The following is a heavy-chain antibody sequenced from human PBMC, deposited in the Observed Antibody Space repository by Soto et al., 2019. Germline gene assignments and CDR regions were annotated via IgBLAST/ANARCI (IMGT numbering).Heavy chain of an antibody. J-gene: IGHJ4*02. CDR3: ATMGTPATGLYYFDN. Sequence: ASETLSLTCTVSGGSISSGNYYWSWIRQPPGKGLEWIGFMSYSGSTSYNASLKSRVTISVDTSKSQFSLNLSFVTAADTAVYYCATMGTPATGLYYFDNWGQGTLVTAPQ. V-gene: IGHV4-30-4*01. CDR1: GGSISSGNYY. CDR2: MSYSGST. D-gene: IGHD1-7*01.